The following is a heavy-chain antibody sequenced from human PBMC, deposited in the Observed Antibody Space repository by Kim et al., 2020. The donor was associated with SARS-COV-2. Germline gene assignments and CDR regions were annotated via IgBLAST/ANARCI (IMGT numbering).Heavy chain of an antibody. CDR2: ISYDGSNK. CDR3: ATRGNDYVWGSYPPRVYYFDY. V-gene: IGHV3-30*03. J-gene: IGHJ4*02. Sequence: GGSLRLSCAASGFTFSSYGMHWVRQAPGKGLEWVAVISYDGSNKYYADSVKGRFTISRDNSKNTLYLQMNSLRAEDTAVYYCATRGNDYVWGSYPPRVYYFDYWGQGTLVTVSS. D-gene: IGHD3-16*02. CDR1: GFTFSSYG.